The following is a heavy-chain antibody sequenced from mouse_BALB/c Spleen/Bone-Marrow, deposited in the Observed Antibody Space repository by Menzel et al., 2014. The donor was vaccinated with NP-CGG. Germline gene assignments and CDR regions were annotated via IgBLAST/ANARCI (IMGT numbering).Heavy chain of an antibody. CDR3: ARRDNAPFAY. CDR2: IDPSDSET. Sequence: QVQLQQSVPQLVRPGASVKISCKASGYSFTSYWMHWVKQRPGQGLEWIGMIDPSDSETKLNQKFKDEATLTVDESSSTAYLQLSSPTSEDSAVYYCARRDNAPFAYWGQGTLVTVSA. J-gene: IGHJ3*01. CDR1: GYSFTSYW. D-gene: IGHD1-3*01. V-gene: IGHV1-59*01.